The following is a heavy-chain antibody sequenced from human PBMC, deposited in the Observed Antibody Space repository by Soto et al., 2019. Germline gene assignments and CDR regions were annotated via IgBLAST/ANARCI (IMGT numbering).Heavy chain of an antibody. D-gene: IGHD3-22*01. Sequence: SVKVSCKACGCTFSSYAISWVGQAPGQGLEWMGGIIPIFGTANYAQKFQGRVTITADESTSTAYMELSSLRSEDTAVYYCARVVKRGPTYYYYGMQVWGQGTTVTVSS. V-gene: IGHV1-69*13. J-gene: IGHJ6*02. CDR2: IIPIFGTA. CDR3: ARVVKRGPTYYYYGMQV. CDR1: GCTFSSYA.